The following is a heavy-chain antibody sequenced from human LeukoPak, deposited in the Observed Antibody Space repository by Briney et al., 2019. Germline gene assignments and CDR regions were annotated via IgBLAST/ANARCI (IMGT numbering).Heavy chain of an antibody. V-gene: IGHV3-11*06. D-gene: IGHD1-1*01. J-gene: IGHJ4*02. CDR3: ARDLEGLDY. CDR2: ISGSSSYT. CDR1: GFSFSDYY. Sequence: GGSLRLSCAASGFSFSDYYMSWIRQAPGKGLEWVSYISGSSSYTNSADSVKGRFTISRDNAKNSLYLQMNSLRAEDTAVYYCARDLEGLDYWGQGTLVTVSS.